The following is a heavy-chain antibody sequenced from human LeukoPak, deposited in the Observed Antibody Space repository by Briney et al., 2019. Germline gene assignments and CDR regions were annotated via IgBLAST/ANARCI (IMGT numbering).Heavy chain of an antibody. J-gene: IGHJ4*02. CDR3: AKLKRVGIAPFDD. CDR1: GFTFSHFA. D-gene: IGHD3-10*01. CDR2: ISGSGNKT. Sequence: PGGSLRLSCAASGFTFSHFAMSWVRQAPGKGLHWVSTISGSGNKTYDADSVKGRFTISRDNSKNTLYLQMTSLRAEDTAVYYCAKLKRVGIAPFDDWGQGILVTVSS. V-gene: IGHV3-23*01.